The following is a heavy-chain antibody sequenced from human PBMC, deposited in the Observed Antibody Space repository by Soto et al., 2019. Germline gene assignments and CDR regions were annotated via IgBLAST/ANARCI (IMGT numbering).Heavy chain of an antibody. D-gene: IGHD2-2*01. CDR3: ARPRESYQLFGFDY. Sequence: QVQLQESGPGLVKPSETLSLTCTVSGGSLNSYYWSWIRQPPGKGLEWIGYIYYSGSTNYNPSLKSRVTMSVDTSKNQFSLRLTSVTAADTAVYYCARPRESYQLFGFDYWGQGTLVTVSS. CDR1: GGSLNSYY. V-gene: IGHV4-59*08. CDR2: IYYSGST. J-gene: IGHJ4*02.